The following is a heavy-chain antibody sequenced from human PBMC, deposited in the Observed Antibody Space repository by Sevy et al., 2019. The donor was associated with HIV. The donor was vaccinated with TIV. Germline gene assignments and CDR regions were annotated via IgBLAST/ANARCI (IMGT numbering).Heavy chain of an antibody. J-gene: IGHJ4*02. CDR3: ARWKGDTALASTYYYFDY. D-gene: IGHD5-18*01. V-gene: IGHV4-38-2*01. CDR2: IYHSGST. Sequence: SETLSLTCAVSGYSISSGYYWGWIRQPPGKGLEWIGSIYHSGSTHYNPSLKSRVTISVDTSKNQFSLKLSSVTAADTAVYYCARWKGDTALASTYYYFDYWGQGTLVTVSS. CDR1: GYSISSGYY.